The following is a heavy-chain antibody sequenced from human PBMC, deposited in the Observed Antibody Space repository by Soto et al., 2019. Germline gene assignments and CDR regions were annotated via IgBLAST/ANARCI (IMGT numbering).Heavy chain of an antibody. D-gene: IGHD1-26*01. CDR1: GFSFSNFA. Sequence: EVQLLQSGGDLVQPGGSLRVSCVASGFSFSNFAMSWVRQAPGKGLEWVSGIRGSGAESHYADSVRGRFTISRDNSKNTVYLEMHCLDVWDSAVYYCARSEGADGVVWFDTWGQGTLVTVSS. CDR2: IRGSGAES. J-gene: IGHJ5*02. CDR3: ARSEGADGVVWFDT. V-gene: IGHV3-23*01.